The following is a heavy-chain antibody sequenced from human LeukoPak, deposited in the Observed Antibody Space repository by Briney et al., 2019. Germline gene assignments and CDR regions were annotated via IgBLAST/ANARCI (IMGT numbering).Heavy chain of an antibody. CDR3: AGQGYSSGWFFDY. J-gene: IGHJ4*02. Sequence: SETLSLTCTVSGGSISSYYWSWIRQPPGKGLEWIGYIYYSGSTNYNPSLKSRVTISVDTSKNQFSLKLSSVTAADTAVYYCAGQGYSSGWFFDYWGQGTLVTVSS. CDR1: GGSISSYY. V-gene: IGHV4-59*08. CDR2: IYYSGST. D-gene: IGHD6-19*01.